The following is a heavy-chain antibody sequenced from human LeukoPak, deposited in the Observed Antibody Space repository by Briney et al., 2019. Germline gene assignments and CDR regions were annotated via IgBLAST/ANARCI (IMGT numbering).Heavy chain of an antibody. CDR2: IYYSGST. Sequence: PSETLSLTCTVSGGSVSSGSYYWSWVRQPPGKGLEWLGYIYYSGSTNYNPSLKSRVTISVDTSKNQFSLKLSYVTAADTAVYYCARDMTPNDAFDIWGQGTMVTVSS. J-gene: IGHJ3*02. V-gene: IGHV4-61*01. CDR3: ARDMTPNDAFDI. CDR1: GGSVSSGSYY.